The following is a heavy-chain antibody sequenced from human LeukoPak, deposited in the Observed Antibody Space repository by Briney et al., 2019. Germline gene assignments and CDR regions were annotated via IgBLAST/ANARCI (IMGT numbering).Heavy chain of an antibody. D-gene: IGHD6-13*01. CDR3: AKDRRALYSIAAAGTFDY. CDR1: GFTFSSYG. CDR2: ISYDGSNK. J-gene: IGHJ4*02. Sequence: GGSLRLSCAASGFTFSSYGMHWVRQAPGKGLEWVAVISYDGSNKYYADSVKGRLTISRDNSKNTLYLQMNSLRAEDTAVYYCAKDRRALYSIAAAGTFDYWGQGTLVTVSS. V-gene: IGHV3-30*18.